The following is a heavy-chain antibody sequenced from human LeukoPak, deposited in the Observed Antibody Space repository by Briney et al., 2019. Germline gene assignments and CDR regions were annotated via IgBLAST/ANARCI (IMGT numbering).Heavy chain of an antibody. CDR2: ISGSGDST. D-gene: IGHD3-22*01. CDR1: GFTFSSYA. CDR3: AKCYAYYDSSGDFDY. Sequence: PGGSLRLSCAASGFTFSSYAMSWVRQAPGKGLEWVSAISGSGDSTYYADPVKGRFTISRDNSKNTLYLQMNSLRAEDTAVYYCAKCYAYYDSSGDFDYWGQGTLVTVSS. J-gene: IGHJ4*02. V-gene: IGHV3-23*01.